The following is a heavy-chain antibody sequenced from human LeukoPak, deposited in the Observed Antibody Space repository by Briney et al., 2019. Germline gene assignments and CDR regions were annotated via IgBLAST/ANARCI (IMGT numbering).Heavy chain of an antibody. D-gene: IGHD6-13*01. CDR3: ARGGAAAGDFDY. V-gene: IGHV4-61*02. Sequence: SGTLSLTCTVSGGSISSGSYYWSWIRQPAGKGLEWIGRIYTSGGTNYNPSLKSRVTISVDTSKNQFSLKLSSVTAADTAVYYCARGGAAAGDFDYWGQGTLVTVSS. CDR1: GGSISSGSYY. CDR2: IYTSGGT. J-gene: IGHJ4*02.